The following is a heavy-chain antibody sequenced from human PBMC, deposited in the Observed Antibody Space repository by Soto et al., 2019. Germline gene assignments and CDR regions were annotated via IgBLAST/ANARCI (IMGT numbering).Heavy chain of an antibody. V-gene: IGHV1-69*12. D-gene: IGHD1-1*01. CDR2: IIPMYGTT. CDR1: GGTFRSYV. J-gene: IGHJ4*02. CDR3: ARIGTLDWIDDY. Sequence: QVQLVQSGAEVKKPGSSVKVSCKASGGTFRSYVTSWVRQAPGQGLEWLGGIIPMYGTTYYAQTFQGRVTXXAXXATSTAFRGLSSLRSEDTAVYYCARIGTLDWIDDYWGQGTLVTVSS.